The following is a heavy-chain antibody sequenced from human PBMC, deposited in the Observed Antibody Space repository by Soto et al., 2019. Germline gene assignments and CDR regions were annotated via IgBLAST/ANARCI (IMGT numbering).Heavy chain of an antibody. V-gene: IGHV6-1*01. Sequence: SQTLSLTCAISGDSVSSNSAAWSWIRQSPSRGLEWLGRTYYRSKWYNDYAVSVQSRITINPDTSKNQFSLQLNSVTPEDMAVYYCARGVYYDTNGYFHFDYWGQGTLVTVSS. J-gene: IGHJ4*02. CDR2: TYYRSKWYN. CDR3: ARGVYYDTNGYFHFDY. CDR1: GDSVSSNSAA. D-gene: IGHD3-22*01.